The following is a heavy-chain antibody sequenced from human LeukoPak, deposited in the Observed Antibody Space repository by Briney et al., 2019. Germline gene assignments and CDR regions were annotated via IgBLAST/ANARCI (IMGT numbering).Heavy chain of an antibody. Sequence: GGSLRLSCAASGFTFSSYWMSWVRQAPGKGLEWVANIKEDGGEKYYADSVKGRFTISRDNAKNSLYLQMNSLRAEDTAVYYCARTSHDSSGYYAYYFDYWGQGTLVTVSS. D-gene: IGHD3-22*01. CDR2: IKEDGGEK. CDR3: ARTSHDSSGYYAYYFDY. CDR1: GFTFSSYW. J-gene: IGHJ4*02. V-gene: IGHV3-7*02.